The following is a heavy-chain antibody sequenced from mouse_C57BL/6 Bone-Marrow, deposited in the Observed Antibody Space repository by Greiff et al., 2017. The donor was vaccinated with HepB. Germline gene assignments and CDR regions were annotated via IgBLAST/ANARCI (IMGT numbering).Heavy chain of an antibody. CDR1: GFSINSDCY. J-gene: IGHJ4*01. CDR3: AKDQGYYGSLYAMDY. Sequence: EVQLQQSGPSLVRPSQTLSLTCTVTGFSINSDCYWIWIRQFPGNKLEYIGYTFYSGITYYNPSLDSRTYITLDTSKHQFSLKLSSVTAENTATYYCAKDQGYYGSLYAMDYWGQGTSVTVSS. V-gene: IGHV3-3*01. D-gene: IGHD1-1*01. CDR2: TFYSGIT.